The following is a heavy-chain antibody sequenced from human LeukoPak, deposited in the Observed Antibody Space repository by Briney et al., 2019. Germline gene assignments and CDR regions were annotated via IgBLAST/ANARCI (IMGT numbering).Heavy chain of an antibody. Sequence: ASVKVSCKASGYTFTSYGISWVRQAPGQGLEWMGWISAYNGNTNYAQKFQGRATMTTDTSTSTAYMELRSLRSDDTAVYYCAGSGDIVATKSFDYWGQGTLVTVSS. J-gene: IGHJ4*02. CDR3: AGSGDIVATKSFDY. CDR2: ISAYNGNT. CDR1: GYTFTSYG. V-gene: IGHV1-18*01. D-gene: IGHD5-12*01.